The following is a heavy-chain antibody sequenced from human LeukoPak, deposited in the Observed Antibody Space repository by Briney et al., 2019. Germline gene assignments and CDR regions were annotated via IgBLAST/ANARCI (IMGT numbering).Heavy chain of an antibody. J-gene: IGHJ5*02. CDR3: ARGSSLGGSWFDP. D-gene: IGHD3-16*01. CDR1: GFIFSGYE. V-gene: IGHV3-48*03. CDR2: ISSSGTTR. Sequence: GGFLRLSCSASGFIFSGYEMNWVRQAPGKGLEWVSYISSSGTTRYYADSVKGRFTISRDNAKNSLYLQMNSLRDEDTAVYYCARGSSLGGSWFDPWGQGTLVTVSS.